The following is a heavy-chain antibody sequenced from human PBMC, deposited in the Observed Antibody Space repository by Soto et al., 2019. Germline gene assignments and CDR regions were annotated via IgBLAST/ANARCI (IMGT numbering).Heavy chain of an antibody. D-gene: IGHD6-19*01. CDR3: ARDGAVAGTRGFDY. J-gene: IGHJ4*02. CDR1: GGSISSGNYY. Sequence: PSETLSLTCTVSGGSISSGNYYWSWIRQPPGKGLEWIGFISYSGTTHYTPSLKSRVTISVDTSKNQFSLKLSSVTAADTAVYYCARDGAVAGTRGFDYWGQGTLVTVSS. V-gene: IGHV4-30-4*01. CDR2: ISYSGTT.